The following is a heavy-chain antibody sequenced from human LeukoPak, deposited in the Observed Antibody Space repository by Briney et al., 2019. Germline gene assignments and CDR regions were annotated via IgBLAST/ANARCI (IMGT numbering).Heavy chain of an antibody. CDR2: IYYSGST. J-gene: IGHJ3*02. CDR3: ARLRRRDDAFDI. V-gene: IGHV4-39*01. CDR1: GGSISSSSYY. Sequence: SSETLSLTCTVSGGSISSSSYYWGWIRQPPGKGLEWIGTIYYSGSTYYNPSLKSRVTISVDTSKNQFSLKLSSVTAADTAVYYCARLRRRDDAFDIWGQGTMVTVSS.